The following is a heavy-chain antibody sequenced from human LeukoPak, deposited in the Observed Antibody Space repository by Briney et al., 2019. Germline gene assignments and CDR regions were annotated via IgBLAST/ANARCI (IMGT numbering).Heavy chain of an antibody. CDR2: IYTSGST. CDR1: GGSISSYY. V-gene: IGHV4-4*07. Sequence: SETLSLTCTVSGGSISSYYWSWIRQPAGKGLEWIGRIYTSGSTNYNPSLKSRVTMSVDTSKNQFSLKLSSVTAADTAVYYCARDRSDCSSTSCYPSYWYFDLWGRGTLVTVSS. CDR3: ARDRSDCSSTSCYPSYWYFDL. D-gene: IGHD2-2*01. J-gene: IGHJ2*01.